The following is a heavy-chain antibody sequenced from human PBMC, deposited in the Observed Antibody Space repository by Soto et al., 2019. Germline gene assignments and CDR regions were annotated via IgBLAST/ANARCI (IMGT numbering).Heavy chain of an antibody. CDR2: FDPDDGET. Sequence: ASVKVSCKVSGYTLTELSMHWVRQAPGKGLEWMGGFDPDDGETSYAQKFQGRVTMTEDTSTDTAYMELSSLRSEDTAVYYCATGLVTGYSSGWYHYFDYWGQGTLVTVSS. V-gene: IGHV1-24*01. J-gene: IGHJ4*02. D-gene: IGHD6-19*01. CDR3: ATGLVTGYSSGWYHYFDY. CDR1: GYTLTELS.